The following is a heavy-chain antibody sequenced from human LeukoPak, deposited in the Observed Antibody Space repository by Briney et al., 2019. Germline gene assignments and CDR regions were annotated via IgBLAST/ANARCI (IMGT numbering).Heavy chain of an antibody. CDR3: ARRAGAYSHPYDY. CDR1: GFTFSSYW. J-gene: IGHJ4*02. Sequence: GGSLRLSCAASGFTFSSYWMSWVRQAPGKGLEWVATIRQDGSQKYYVDSVKGRFTISRDNAKNSLYLQMNSLRAEDTAVYYCARRAGAYSHPYDYWGQGTLVTVSS. V-gene: IGHV3-7*01. CDR2: IRQDGSQK. D-gene: IGHD4/OR15-4a*01.